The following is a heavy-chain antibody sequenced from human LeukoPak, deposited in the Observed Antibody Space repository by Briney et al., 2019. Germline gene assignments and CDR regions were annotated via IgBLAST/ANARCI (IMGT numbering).Heavy chain of an antibody. J-gene: IGHJ4*02. V-gene: IGHV1-58*01. Sequence: ASVKVSCKASGFTFTSRSAVQWVRQARGQRLEWIGWIVVGSDNTNYAQKFQERVIITRDMSTGTAYMELSSLRSEDTAVYYCAVPYSSTWFDYWGQGTLVTVSS. CDR1: GFTFTSRSA. CDR2: IVVGSDNT. D-gene: IGHD6-13*01. CDR3: AVPYSSTWFDY.